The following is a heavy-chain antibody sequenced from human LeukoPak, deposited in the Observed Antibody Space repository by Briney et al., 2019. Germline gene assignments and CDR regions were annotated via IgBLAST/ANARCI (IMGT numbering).Heavy chain of an antibody. CDR3: ARDVPYSSGWSYYYYYGMDV. CDR1: GYTFTSYY. Sequence: GASVKVSCKASGYTFTSYYMHWVRQAPGQGLEWMGIINPSGGSTSYAQKLQGRVTMTRDTSTSTVYMELSSLRSEDTAVYYCARDVPYSSGWSYYYYYGMDVWGQGTTVTVSS. CDR2: INPSGGST. V-gene: IGHV1-46*01. D-gene: IGHD6-19*01. J-gene: IGHJ6*02.